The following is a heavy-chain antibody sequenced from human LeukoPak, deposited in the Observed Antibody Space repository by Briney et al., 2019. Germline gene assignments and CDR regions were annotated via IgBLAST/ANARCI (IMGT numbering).Heavy chain of an antibody. D-gene: IGHD2/OR15-2a*01. CDR3: ATETVVPGKDGPCNL. CDR2: IFSSGTI. CDR1: GGAMRSSTYY. V-gene: IGHV4-39*01. Sequence: SETLSLTCVVSGGAMRSSTYYWGWIRQPPGKGLVSIATIFSSGTIYYNPSLRSRVIMSVETSKNLFSLMFTSVAVAAAAFYYCATETVVPGKDGPCNLWGRGALVTVSS. J-gene: IGHJ3*01.